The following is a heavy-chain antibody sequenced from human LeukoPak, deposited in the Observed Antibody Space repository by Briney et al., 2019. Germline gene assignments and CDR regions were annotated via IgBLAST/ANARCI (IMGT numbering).Heavy chain of an antibody. V-gene: IGHV1-24*01. Sequence: VASVKVSCKVSGYILTELSMHWVRQAPGKGLEWMGGFDPEDDERIYAQKFLGRVTMTEDPSTDTAYMELSSLRSDDTAVYYCARTVSDYWYFDLWGRGTLVTVSS. CDR3: ARTVSDYWYFDL. D-gene: IGHD4-17*01. CDR1: GYILTELS. CDR2: FDPEDDER. J-gene: IGHJ2*01.